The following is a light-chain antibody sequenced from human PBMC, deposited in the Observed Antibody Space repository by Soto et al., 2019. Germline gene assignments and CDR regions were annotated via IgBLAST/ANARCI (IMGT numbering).Light chain of an antibody. CDR1: SSDVGSHNL. CDR3: CSYGGSRAV. J-gene: IGLJ7*01. Sequence: QSALTQPASVSGSPGQSITISCTGTSSDVGSHNLVSWYQQHPGQAPKLMIYEVSKRPLGVSARFSASKSGNTASLTISGLQAEDEADYYCCSYGGSRAVFRGGTQLTLL. V-gene: IGLV2-23*02. CDR2: EVS.